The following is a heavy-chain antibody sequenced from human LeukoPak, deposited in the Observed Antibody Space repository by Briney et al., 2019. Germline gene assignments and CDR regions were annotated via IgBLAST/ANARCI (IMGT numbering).Heavy chain of an antibody. CDR1: GGSISNYY. CDR3: ARHSGECSGGSCWGWFDP. CDR2: IYYGGSS. J-gene: IGHJ5*02. V-gene: IGHV4-59*01. Sequence: SETLSLTCTVSGGSISNYYWSWIRQPPGKGLEWIGFIYYGGSSNYNPSLKSRVTISVDTSKNQFSLKLSSVTAADTAVYYCARHSGECSGGSCWGWFDPWGQGTLVTVSS. D-gene: IGHD2-15*01.